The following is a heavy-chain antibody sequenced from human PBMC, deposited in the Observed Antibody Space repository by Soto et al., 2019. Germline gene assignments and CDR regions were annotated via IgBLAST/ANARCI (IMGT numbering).Heavy chain of an antibody. CDR1: GVSISSGCYY. CDR2: IYYTANT. Sequence: PSESLSLTCAVSGVSISSGCYYWSWIRQHPEKGLECIGYIYYTANTYYDASLMTRVNISVDTSSNQFSLKLSSVTAEDTAVYYCARVGISNSDAFDVWGQGTTVTVSS. J-gene: IGHJ3*01. V-gene: IGHV4-31*02. CDR3: ARVGISNSDAFDV. D-gene: IGHD1-1*01.